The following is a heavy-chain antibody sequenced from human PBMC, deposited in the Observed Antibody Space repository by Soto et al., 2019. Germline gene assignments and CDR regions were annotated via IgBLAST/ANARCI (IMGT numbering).Heavy chain of an antibody. J-gene: IGHJ4*02. CDR3: ARGDSGSSDHFDY. CDR2: FDASGSF. Sequence: QVQLQESGPGLVNPSETLSLTCTVSGASISGVYWSWIRQPAGKGLEWLGRFDASGSFGYNPSIKSRVTMSIDTSNNHLSLNLSSVTAADTAVYFCARGDSGSSDHFDYWGRGILVTVSS. CDR1: GASISGVY. V-gene: IGHV4-4*07. D-gene: IGHD1-26*01.